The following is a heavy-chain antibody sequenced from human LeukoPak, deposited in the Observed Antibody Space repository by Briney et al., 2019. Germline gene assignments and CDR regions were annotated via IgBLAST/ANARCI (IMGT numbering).Heavy chain of an antibody. J-gene: IGHJ4*02. V-gene: IGHV4-59*08. CDR1: GGSINNYY. Sequence: ETLXLTCTVSGGSINNYYWSWVRQPPGEGLEWIAYIFYNGGTNYNPSLKTRVTISVDTSKNQFSLRLNSVSAADTAVYYCARFSQYFDTSSHYLDYWGQGILVTVSS. D-gene: IGHD3-22*01. CDR2: IFYNGGT. CDR3: ARFSQYFDTSSHYLDY.